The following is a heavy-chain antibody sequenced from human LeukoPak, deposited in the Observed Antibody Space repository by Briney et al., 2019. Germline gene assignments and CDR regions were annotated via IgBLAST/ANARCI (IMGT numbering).Heavy chain of an antibody. V-gene: IGHV3-20*04. J-gene: IGHJ6*02. CDR2: INWNGGST. CDR3: ARDQGYYTYGMDV. Sequence: SGRSLRLSCAASGFTFDDYGMSWVRQAPGKGLEWVSGINWNGGSTGYADSVKGRFTISRDNAKNSLYLQMNSLKAEDTALYYCARDQGYYTYGMDVWGQGTTVTVSS. CDR1: GFTFDDYG.